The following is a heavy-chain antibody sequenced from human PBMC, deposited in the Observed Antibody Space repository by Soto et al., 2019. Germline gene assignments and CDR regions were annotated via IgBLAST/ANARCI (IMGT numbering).Heavy chain of an antibody. CDR2: IYYSGST. V-gene: IGHV4-31*03. J-gene: IGHJ3*02. Sequence: SETLSLTCTVSCGSISSGGYYWSWIRQHPGKGLEWIGYIYYSGSTYYNPSLKSRVTISVDTSKNQFSLKLSSVTAADTAVYYCARDRMAPKRDYAFDIWGQGTMVTVSS. D-gene: IGHD5-12*01. CDR3: ARDRMAPKRDYAFDI. CDR1: CGSISSGGYY.